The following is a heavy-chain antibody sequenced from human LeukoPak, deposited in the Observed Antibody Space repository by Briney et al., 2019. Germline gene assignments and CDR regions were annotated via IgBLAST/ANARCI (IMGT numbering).Heavy chain of an antibody. CDR3: ATYRTGYYYFDY. CDR1: GFTFSNAW. CDR2: IKSKTDGGTT. V-gene: IGHV3-15*01. D-gene: IGHD3-9*01. Sequence: PGGSLRLSCAASGFTFSNAWMSWVRQAPGKGLEWVGRIKSKTDGGTTEYAAPVKGRFTISRDDSKNTLYLQMNSLETEDTAVYYCATYRTGYYYFDYWGPGTLVTVSS. J-gene: IGHJ4*02.